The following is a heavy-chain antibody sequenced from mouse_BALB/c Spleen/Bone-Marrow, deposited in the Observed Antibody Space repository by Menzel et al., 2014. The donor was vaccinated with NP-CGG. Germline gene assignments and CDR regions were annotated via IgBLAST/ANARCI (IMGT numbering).Heavy chain of an antibody. CDR1: GFNIKDTY. J-gene: IGHJ4*01. Sequence: EVQRVESGAELVKPGASVKLSCTASGFNIKDTYMHWVKQRPEQGLEWIGRIDPANGDTKYDPKFQGKATITADTSSNTAYLQLSSLTSEDTAVYYCARYLIFYDYDEAMDYWGQGTSVTVSS. CDR2: IDPANGDT. V-gene: IGHV14-3*02. CDR3: ARYLIFYDYDEAMDY. D-gene: IGHD2-4*01.